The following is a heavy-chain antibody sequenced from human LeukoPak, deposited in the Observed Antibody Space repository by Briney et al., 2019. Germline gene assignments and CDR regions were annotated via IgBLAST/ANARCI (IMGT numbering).Heavy chain of an antibody. CDR2: IIPIFGTA. V-gene: IGHV1-69*05. J-gene: IGHJ5*02. Sequence: ASVKVSRKASGGTFSSYAISWVRQAPGQGLEWMGRIIPIFGTANYAQKFQGRVTITTDESTSTAYMELSSLRSEDTAVYYCARVDSGSYLNWFDPWGQGTLVTVSS. CDR3: ARVDSGSYLNWFDP. CDR1: GGTFSSYA. D-gene: IGHD1-26*01.